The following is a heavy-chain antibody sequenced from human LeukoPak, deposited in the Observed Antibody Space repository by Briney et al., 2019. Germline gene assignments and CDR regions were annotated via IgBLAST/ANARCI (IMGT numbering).Heavy chain of an antibody. V-gene: IGHV4-4*07. CDR1: GGSISSYY. D-gene: IGHD3-22*01. CDR3: ARGAVYYDSSGYDY. CDR2: SYASGGT. Sequence: SETLSLTCTVSGGSISSYYWSWIRQPAGKGREWIGRSYASGGTNYHTSLKSRVTMSVDTSKTQFSLKLSSVTAADTAVYYCARGAVYYDSSGYDYWGQGTLVTVSS. J-gene: IGHJ4*02.